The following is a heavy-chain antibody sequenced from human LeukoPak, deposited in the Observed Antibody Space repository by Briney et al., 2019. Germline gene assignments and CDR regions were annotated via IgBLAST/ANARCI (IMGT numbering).Heavy chain of an antibody. CDR2: MNTNSGNT. J-gene: IGHJ4*02. CDR1: GYTFTSYD. Sequence: ASVKVSCKASGYTFTSYDIDLVRQATGQGLEWMGWMNTNSGNTGYAQKFQGRVTMTRNTSISTAYMELSSLRSEDTAVYYCASMGVARYSGYDLDYWGQGTLVTVSS. CDR3: ASMGVARYSGYDLDY. V-gene: IGHV1-8*01. D-gene: IGHD5-12*01.